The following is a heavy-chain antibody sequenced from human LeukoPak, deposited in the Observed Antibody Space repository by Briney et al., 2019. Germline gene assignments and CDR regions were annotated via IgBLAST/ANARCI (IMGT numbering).Heavy chain of an antibody. CDR1: GGSISSYY. CDR2: IYYSGGT. Sequence: SETLSLTCTVSGGSISSYYWSWIRQPPGKGLEWIGYIYYSGGTNYNPSLKSRVTISVDTSKNQFSLKLSSVTAADTAVYYCARLGTTVTASGAFDIWGQGTMVTVSS. V-gene: IGHV4-59*08. D-gene: IGHD4-17*01. CDR3: ARLGTTVTASGAFDI. J-gene: IGHJ3*02.